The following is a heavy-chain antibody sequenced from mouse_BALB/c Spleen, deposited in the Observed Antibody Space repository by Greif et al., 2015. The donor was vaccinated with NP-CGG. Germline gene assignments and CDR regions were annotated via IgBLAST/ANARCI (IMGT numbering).Heavy chain of an antibody. V-gene: IGHV1-69*02. Sequence: VQLQQSGAELVRPGASVKLSCKASGYTFTSYWINWVKQRPGQGLEWIGNIYPSDSYTNYNQKFKDKATLTVDKSSSTAYMQLSSPTSEDSAVYYCTRSYGSSYLAYWGQGTLVTVSA. J-gene: IGHJ3*01. CDR3: TRSYGSSYLAY. CDR2: IYPSDSYT. CDR1: GYTFTSYW. D-gene: IGHD1-1*01.